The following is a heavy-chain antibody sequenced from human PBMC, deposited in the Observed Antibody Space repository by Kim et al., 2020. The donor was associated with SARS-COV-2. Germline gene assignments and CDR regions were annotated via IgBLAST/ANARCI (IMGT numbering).Heavy chain of an antibody. J-gene: IGHJ6*02. Sequence: RYSPSFQGQVAISADKSISTAYLQWSSLKASDTAMYYCATHFPMRFPMDVWGQGTTVTVSS. D-gene: IGHD2-2*01. V-gene: IGHV5-51*01. CDR3: ATHFPMRFPMDV.